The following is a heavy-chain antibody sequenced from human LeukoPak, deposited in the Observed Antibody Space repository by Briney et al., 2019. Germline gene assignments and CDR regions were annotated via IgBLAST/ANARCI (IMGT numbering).Heavy chain of an antibody. CDR1: VGSISSSSYY. CDR3: ASRTIFGVVIISPYYFDY. D-gene: IGHD3-3*01. Sequence: SETLSLTCTVSVGSISSSSYYWGWIRQPPGKGLEWIGSIYYSGSTYYNPSLKSRVTISVDTSKNQFSLKLSSVTAADTAVYYCASRTIFGVVIISPYYFDYWGQGTLVTVSS. CDR2: IYYSGST. V-gene: IGHV4-39*07. J-gene: IGHJ4*02.